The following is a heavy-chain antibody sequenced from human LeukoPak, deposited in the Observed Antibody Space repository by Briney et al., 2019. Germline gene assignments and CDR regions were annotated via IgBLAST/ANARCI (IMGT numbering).Heavy chain of an antibody. CDR2: IYYSGRS. CDR3: ARAPLSSAYLHYYSKDV. D-gene: IGHD3-3*01. J-gene: IGHJ6*03. CDR1: GGSISSSTDS. V-gene: IGHV4-39*07. Sequence: SETLSLTCTVSGGSISSSTDSWGWIRQPPGKGLEWIGSIYYSGRSYYKVSLKSRVTISVDTSNNQSSLRLSSVTAAGTALYFGARAPLSSAYLHYYSKDVWGKGTTVTVSS.